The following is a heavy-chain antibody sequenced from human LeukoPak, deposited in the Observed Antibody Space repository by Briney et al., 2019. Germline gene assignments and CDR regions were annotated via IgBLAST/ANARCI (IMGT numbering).Heavy chain of an antibody. D-gene: IGHD4-11*01. J-gene: IGHJ4*02. V-gene: IGHV3-23*01. Sequence: GGSLRLSCAASGFTFSSYAMSWVRQAPGKGLEWVSSISGSGGSTYYADSVKGRFTISRDNSKNTLYLQMNSLRAEDTALYYCATKGTTVTTNYFDYGGQGTLVTVSS. CDR2: ISGSGGST. CDR1: GFTFSSYA. CDR3: ATKGTTVTTNYFDY.